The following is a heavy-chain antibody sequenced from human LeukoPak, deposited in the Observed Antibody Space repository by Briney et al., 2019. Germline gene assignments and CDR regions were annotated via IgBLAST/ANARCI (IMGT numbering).Heavy chain of an antibody. D-gene: IGHD1-26*01. J-gene: IGHJ4*02. CDR3: ATAEWEYFYFDS. V-gene: IGHV4-59*12. CDR1: GGSISTYY. Sequence: SETLSLTCTVSGGSISTYYWNWIRQPPGKGLEWIGYVYYTGSTKYNPSLMSRITISVDRSQNQFSLRMRDVTAADTAVYFCATAEWEYFYFDSWGQGALVAVSS. CDR2: VYYTGST.